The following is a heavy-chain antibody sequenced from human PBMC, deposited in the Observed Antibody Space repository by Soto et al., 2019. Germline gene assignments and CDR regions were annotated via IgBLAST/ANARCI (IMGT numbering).Heavy chain of an antibody. CDR1: GFTFSSYW. D-gene: IGHD3-10*01. J-gene: IGHJ4*02. CDR2: IKQDGSEK. Sequence: EVQLVESGGGLVQPGGSLRLSCAASGFTFSSYWMSWVRQAPGKGLEWVANIKQDGSEKYYVDSVKGRFTISRDNAKNSLDLQMNSLRAEDTAVYYCARDRGDDFADYWGQGTLVTVSS. CDR3: ARDRGDDFADY. V-gene: IGHV3-7*01.